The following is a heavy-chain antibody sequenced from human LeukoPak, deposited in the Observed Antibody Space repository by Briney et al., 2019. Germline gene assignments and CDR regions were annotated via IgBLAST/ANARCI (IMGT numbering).Heavy chain of an antibody. CDR3: ARQKVVTAIPIRYYFDY. CDR1: GGSISSYY. D-gene: IGHD2-21*02. J-gene: IGHJ4*02. Sequence: AETLSLTCTVSGGSISSYYWSWIRQPPGKGLEWIGYIYYSGSTNYNPSLKSRGTISVDTSKNQFSLTLSSVNAADTDVYYWARQKVVTAIPIRYYFDYCGQGTLATVSS. V-gene: IGHV4-59*08. CDR2: IYYSGST.